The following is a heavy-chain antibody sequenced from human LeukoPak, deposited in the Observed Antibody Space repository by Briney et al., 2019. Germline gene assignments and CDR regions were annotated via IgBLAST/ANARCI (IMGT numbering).Heavy chain of an antibody. J-gene: IGHJ4*02. CDR3: SRLTTNWNFATYFDY. CDR2: IRSKTYGGAT. Sequence: GGSLRLSCTATGFTYGDYAMSWVRQAPGKGLEGVGFIRSKTYGGATEYAASVKGRFTISRDDSKSIAYLQMNSLKTEDTAVYYCSRLTTNWNFATYFDYWGQGTLVTVSS. D-gene: IGHD1-7*01. V-gene: IGHV3-49*04. CDR1: GFTYGDYA.